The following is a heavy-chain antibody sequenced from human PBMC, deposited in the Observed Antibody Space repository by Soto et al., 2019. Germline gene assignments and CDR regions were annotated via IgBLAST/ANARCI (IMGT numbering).Heavy chain of an antibody. CDR2: INTYKGNI. CDR3: ARERGGYKHFDY. CDR1: GYTFTDYG. Sequence: QVQLVQSGAEVKKPGASVRVSCKSSGYTFTDYGITWVRQAPGQGLEWMGWINTYKGNINYAQRLQGRVTMTTDTSTSTAYMELRSLTSDDTAVYYCARERGGYKHFDYWSQGALVTVSS. V-gene: IGHV1-18*01. J-gene: IGHJ4*02. D-gene: IGHD1-26*01.